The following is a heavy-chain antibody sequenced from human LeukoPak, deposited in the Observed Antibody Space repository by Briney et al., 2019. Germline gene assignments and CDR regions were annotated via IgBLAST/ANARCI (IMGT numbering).Heavy chain of an antibody. V-gene: IGHV3-48*02. CDR2: INSGSSTI. J-gene: IGHJ4*02. D-gene: IGHD3-10*01. Sequence: GGSLRLSCAASGFTFSDYSMNWVRQAPGKGLEWVSYINSGSSTIYYVDSVEGRFTISRDNARNSLYLQMNSLRDEDTAVYYCARETNYYGSGNYLDYWGQGTLVTVSS. CDR3: ARETNYYGSGNYLDY. CDR1: GFTFSDYS.